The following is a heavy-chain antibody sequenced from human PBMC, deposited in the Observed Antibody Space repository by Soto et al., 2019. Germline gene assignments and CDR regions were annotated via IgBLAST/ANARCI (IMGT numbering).Heavy chain of an antibody. CDR2: IIPILGIA. J-gene: IGHJ6*03. D-gene: IGHD6-13*01. V-gene: IGHV1-69*02. CDR3: ARGFIAATDYYYYYYMDV. Sequence: SVKVSCKASGGTFSSYTISWVRQAPGQGLEWMGRIIPILGIANYAQKFQGRVTITADKSTSTAYMELSSLRSGDTAVYYCARGFIAATDYYYYYYMDVWGKGTTVTVSS. CDR1: GGTFSSYT.